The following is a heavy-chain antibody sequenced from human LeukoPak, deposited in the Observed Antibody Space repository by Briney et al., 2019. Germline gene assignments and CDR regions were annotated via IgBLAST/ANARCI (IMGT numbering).Heavy chain of an antibody. V-gene: IGHV3-30*02. CDR1: GFTFSSYA. CDR3: AKDGDKYYYDSSGYYLDY. D-gene: IGHD3-22*01. J-gene: IGHJ4*02. Sequence: GGSLRLSCAASGFTFSSYAMSWVRQAPGKGLEWVAFIRYDGSNKYYADSVKGRFTISRDNSKNTLYLQMNSLRAEDTAVYYCAKDGDKYYYDSSGYYLDYWGQGTLVTVSS. CDR2: IRYDGSNK.